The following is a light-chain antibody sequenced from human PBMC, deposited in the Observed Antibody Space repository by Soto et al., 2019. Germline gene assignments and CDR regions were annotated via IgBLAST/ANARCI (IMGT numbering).Light chain of an antibody. Sequence: QSALTQPPSASGSPGQSVAISCTGTASDIGGYNFVSWYQQHPGKAPKLMIYEVNKRPSGVTDRFSGSKSGNTASLTVSGLHAEDEADYYCSSHGGTRPYVFGTGTKLTVL. CDR1: ASDIGGYNF. CDR3: SSHGGTRPYV. V-gene: IGLV2-8*01. J-gene: IGLJ1*01. CDR2: EVN.